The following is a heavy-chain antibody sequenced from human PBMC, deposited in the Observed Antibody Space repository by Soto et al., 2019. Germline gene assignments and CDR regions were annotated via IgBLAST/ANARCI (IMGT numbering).Heavy chain of an antibody. V-gene: IGHV1-58*01. D-gene: IGHD3-22*01. CDR3: AATLDWGSYDFGGYPS. Sequence: GASVKVSCKGSGFTFSRSAVRWVRQARGQGLEWIGWIVAASGKTDYSQIFQERVTITRDMSTSTAYMELSSLSSEDTAVYYCAATLDWGSYDFGGYPSWGQGTLVTVSS. J-gene: IGHJ4*02. CDR1: GFTFSRSA. CDR2: IVAASGKT.